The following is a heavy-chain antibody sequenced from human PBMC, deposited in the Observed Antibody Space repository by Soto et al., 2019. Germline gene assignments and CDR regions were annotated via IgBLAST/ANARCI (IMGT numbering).Heavy chain of an antibody. CDR2: IYSGGST. J-gene: IGHJ4*02. D-gene: IGHD3-10*01. CDR3: ARELFGGAVDY. V-gene: IGHV3-66*01. CDR1: GFTVSSNY. Sequence: GGSLRLSCAASGFTVSSNYMSWVRQAPGKGLEWVSVIYSGGSTYYADSVKGRFTISRDNSKNTLYLQMNSLRAEDTAVYYCARELFGGAVDYWGQGTLVTVSS.